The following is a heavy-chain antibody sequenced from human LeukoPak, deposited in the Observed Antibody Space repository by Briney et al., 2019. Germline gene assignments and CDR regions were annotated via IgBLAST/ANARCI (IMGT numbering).Heavy chain of an antibody. CDR2: ISGNSYHI. CDR3: PSSTLGYFVY. CDR1: GFTFNTYS. D-gene: IGHD7-27*01. J-gene: IGHJ4*01. Sequence: KPGGSLRLSCAASGFTFNTYSMFWVRQAPGKGLEWVSAISGNSYHIYYANSVKGRFTISRDNAKNSLYLQMNSLRGEDTAVYYCPSSTLGYFVYWGHGTLVTVSS. V-gene: IGHV3-21*01.